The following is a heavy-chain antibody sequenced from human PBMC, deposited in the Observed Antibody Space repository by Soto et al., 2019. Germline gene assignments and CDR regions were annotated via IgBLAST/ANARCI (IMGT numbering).Heavy chain of an antibody. D-gene: IGHD1-26*01. CDR2: IYAGGSP. V-gene: IGHV4-59*02. J-gene: IGHJ4*02. CDR3: ARGVGSSPPQY. Sequence: NPSETLSLTCTISGGSVSVYYWSWIRQSTGQGLEWIGYIYAGGSPYYNPSLRSRVTISADTSKNQISLKLTSPTAADTAVYYCARGVGSSPPQYWGRGTLVTVSS. CDR1: GGSVSVYY.